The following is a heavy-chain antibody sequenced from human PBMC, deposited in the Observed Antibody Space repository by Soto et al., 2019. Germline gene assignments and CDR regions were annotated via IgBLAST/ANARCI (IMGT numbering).Heavy chain of an antibody. V-gene: IGHV4-39*01. CDR2: IYYSGST. J-gene: IGHJ5*02. CDR3: ARRIYCSGGSCYGYNWFDP. D-gene: IGHD2-15*01. Sequence: SETLSLSCSVSGGSISSSSYYWGWIRQRPGKGLKWIGSIYYSGSTYYNPSLKSRVTISVDTSKNQFSPKLSSVTAADTAVYYCARRIYCSGGSCYGYNWFDPWGQGTLVTVSS. CDR1: GGSISSSSYY.